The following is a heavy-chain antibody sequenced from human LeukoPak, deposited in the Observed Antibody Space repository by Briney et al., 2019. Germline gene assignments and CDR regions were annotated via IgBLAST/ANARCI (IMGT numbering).Heavy chain of an antibody. D-gene: IGHD1-26*01. CDR3: ARAVGATTGFDY. J-gene: IGHJ4*02. CDR1: GFTFSSYE. Sequence: GGSLRLSCAASGFTFSSYEMNWVRQAPGKGLVWVSRINSDGSSTSYADSVKGRFTISRDNAKNTLYLQMNSLRAEDTAVYYCARAVGATTGFDYWGQGTLVTVSS. CDR2: INSDGSST. V-gene: IGHV3-74*01.